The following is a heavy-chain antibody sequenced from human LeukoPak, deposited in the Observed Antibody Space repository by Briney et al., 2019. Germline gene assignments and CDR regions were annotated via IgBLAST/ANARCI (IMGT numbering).Heavy chain of an antibody. V-gene: IGHV4-34*01. Sequence: SETLSLTCAVYGGSFSGYYWSWIRQPPGKGLEWIGEINHSGSTNYNPSLKSRVTISVDTSKNQFSLKLSSVTAADTAVYYCARGRSGYRYYDYVWGSYRAQLDYWGQGTLVTVSS. CDR3: ARGRSGYRYYDYVWGSYRAQLDY. D-gene: IGHD3-16*02. CDR2: INHSGST. J-gene: IGHJ4*02. CDR1: GGSFSGYY.